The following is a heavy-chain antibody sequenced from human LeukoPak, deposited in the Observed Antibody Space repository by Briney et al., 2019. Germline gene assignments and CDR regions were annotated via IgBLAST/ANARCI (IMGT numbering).Heavy chain of an antibody. D-gene: IGHD3-22*01. V-gene: IGHV6-1*01. CDR2: TYYRSKWYN. CDR1: GDSVSSNSAA. J-gene: IGHJ4*02. CDR3: ARAAPSPDSLFDY. Sequence: SQTLSLTCAISGDSVSSNSAAWNWLRQSPSRGLEWLGRTYYRSKWYNDYAVSVKSRITINPDTSKNQFSLQLNSVTPEDTAVYYCARAAPSPDSLFDYWGQGTLVTVSS.